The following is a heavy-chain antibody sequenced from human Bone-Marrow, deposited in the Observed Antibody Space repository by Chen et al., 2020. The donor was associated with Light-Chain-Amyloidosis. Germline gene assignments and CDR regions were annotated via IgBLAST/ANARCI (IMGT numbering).Heavy chain of an antibody. V-gene: IGHV5-51*01. CDR3: ARRRDGYNFDY. Sequence: EQSGPEVKKPGESLKISCKGYGYTFPNYWIGWVRQRPGKGLEWMGVIYPDDSDARYSPSFEGQVTISADKSITTAYLQWRSLKASDTAMYYCARRRDGYNFDYWGQGTLVTVSS. CDR2: IYPDDSDA. CDR1: GYTFPNYW. J-gene: IGHJ4*02. D-gene: IGHD5-12*01.